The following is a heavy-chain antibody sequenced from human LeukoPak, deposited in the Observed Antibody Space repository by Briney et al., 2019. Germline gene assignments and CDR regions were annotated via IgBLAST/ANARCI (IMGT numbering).Heavy chain of an antibody. CDR3: ARGGGYSYGSFDY. D-gene: IGHD5-18*01. CDR1: GFTFSTYS. CDR2: ISGNGGDT. Sequence: GGSLRLSCAASGFTFSTYSMSWVRQAPGKGLEWVSVISGNGGDTFYADSVKGRFTISRDNAKNTLYLQMNSLRAEDTAVYYCARGGGYSYGSFDYWGQGTLVTVSS. J-gene: IGHJ4*02. V-gene: IGHV3-23*01.